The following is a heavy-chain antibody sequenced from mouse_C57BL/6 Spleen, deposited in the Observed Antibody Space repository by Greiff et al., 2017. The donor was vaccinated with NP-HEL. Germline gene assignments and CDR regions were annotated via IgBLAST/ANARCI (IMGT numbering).Heavy chain of an antibody. D-gene: IGHD1-1*02. V-gene: IGHV3-6*01. Sequence: DVKLQESGPGLVKPSQSLSLTCSVTGYSITSGYYWNWIRQFPGNKLEWMGYISYDGSNNYNPSLKNRISITRDTSKNQFFLKLNSVTTEDTATYYCARGGGYYLMDYWVQGTSVTVSS. CDR1: GYSITSGYY. CDR2: ISYDGSN. CDR3: ARGGGYYLMDY. J-gene: IGHJ4*01.